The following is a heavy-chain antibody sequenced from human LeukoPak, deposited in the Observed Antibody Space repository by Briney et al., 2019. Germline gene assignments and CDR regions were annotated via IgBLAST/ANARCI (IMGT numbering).Heavy chain of an antibody. J-gene: IGHJ4*02. CDR1: GYTFSSYG. CDR3: ARDANGVLGDY. V-gene: IGHV1-18*01. CDR2: ISVYIDNT. Sequence: ASVKVSCKASGYTFSSYGISWVRQAPGQGLGWMGWISVYIDNTNYAQGLQGRVTMTTDTSTSTAYMELRSLRSDDTAVYYCARDANGVLGDYWGQGTLVTVSS. D-gene: IGHD2-8*01.